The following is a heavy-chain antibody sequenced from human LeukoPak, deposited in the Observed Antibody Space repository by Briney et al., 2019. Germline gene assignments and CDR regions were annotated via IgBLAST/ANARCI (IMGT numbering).Heavy chain of an antibody. CDR2: IRSDGSEI. J-gene: IGHJ4*02. Sequence: GGSLRLSCAASGFTFSTYGMHWVRQAPGKGLEGVAFIRSDGSEIYYVDSVKGRFTISRDNSKNALYLQMNSLRAEDTAVYYCVPTGTTGFGYFDYWGQGTLVTVSS. V-gene: IGHV3-30*02. CDR3: VPTGTTGFGYFDY. D-gene: IGHD1-1*01. CDR1: GFTFSTYG.